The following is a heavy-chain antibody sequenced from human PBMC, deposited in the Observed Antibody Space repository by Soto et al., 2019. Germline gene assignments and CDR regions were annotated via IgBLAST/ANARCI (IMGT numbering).Heavy chain of an antibody. CDR3: ATWVDYGDFEVFDG. V-gene: IGHV1-2*04. J-gene: IGHJ4*02. CDR1: GYSFTDYK. CDR2: VDPNGGGS. Sequence: ASVKVSCKTSGYSFTDYKLHWVRQAPGQGLEWMGWVDPNGGGSNSAQKFQGSVTMTWDTSITTAYLDLTRLTTNDTATYFCATWVDYGDFEVFDGWGQGSVVTVSS. D-gene: IGHD4-17*01.